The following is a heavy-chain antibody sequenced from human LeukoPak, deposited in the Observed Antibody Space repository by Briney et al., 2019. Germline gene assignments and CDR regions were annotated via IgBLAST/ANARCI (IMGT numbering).Heavy chain of an antibody. D-gene: IGHD5-24*01. CDR3: AKETKMATITYYFDY. CDR2: ISGSGGST. V-gene: IGHV3-23*01. CDR1: GFTFSSYA. Sequence: GGSLRLSCAASGFTFSSYAMSWVRQAPGKGLEWVSAISGSGGSTYYADSAKGRFTISRDNSKNTLYLQMNSLRAEDTAVYYCAKETKMATITYYFDYWGQGTLVTVSS. J-gene: IGHJ4*02.